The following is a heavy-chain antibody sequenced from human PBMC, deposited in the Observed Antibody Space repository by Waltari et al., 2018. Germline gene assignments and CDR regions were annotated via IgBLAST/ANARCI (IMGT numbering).Heavy chain of an antibody. J-gene: IGHJ4*02. CDR1: GFPFSSSW. V-gene: IGHV3-74*01. CDR3: ERAGSYRFDY. Sequence: VQLVGSGGGLVQPGGSLRLSGVGPGFPFSSSWSHWVRQAPGKGLEWVSRIKFDGSIINYADSVKGRFTISRDNAKNTLYLQMNNVRAEDTAVYYCERAGSYRFDYWGQGTLVTVSS. CDR2: IKFDGSII. D-gene: IGHD3-10*01.